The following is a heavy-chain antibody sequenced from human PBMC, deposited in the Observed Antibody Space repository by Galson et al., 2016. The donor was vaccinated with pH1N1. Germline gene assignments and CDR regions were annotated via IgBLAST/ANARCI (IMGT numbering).Heavy chain of an antibody. CDR1: GFTFTSYA. CDR2: ILYDGTNE. D-gene: IGHD5-12*01. Sequence: SLRLSCADSGFTFTSYAMHWVRQAPGKGLEWVAVILYDGTNEYYADSVKGRFTISRDKTQSTVYLQMNSLRTEDTAVYYCARDSEYSGHEGFHWAQGTLVIVSS. V-gene: IGHV3-30*04. J-gene: IGHJ4*02. CDR3: ARDSEYSGHEGFH.